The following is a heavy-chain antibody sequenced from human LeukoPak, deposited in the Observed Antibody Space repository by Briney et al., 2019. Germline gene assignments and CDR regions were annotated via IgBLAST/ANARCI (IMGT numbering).Heavy chain of an antibody. Sequence: PGGSLRLSCAASGFTFSSYGMHWVRQAPGKGLEWVAVLSYDGSNKYYEDSVKGRFTISRDNSKNTLYLQMNSLRAEDTAVYYCAKGSQVVVPAAMGEIDYWCQGTLVTVSS. D-gene: IGHD2-2*01. CDR2: LSYDGSNK. J-gene: IGHJ4*02. V-gene: IGHV3-30*18. CDR3: AKGSQVVVPAAMGEIDY. CDR1: GFTFSSYG.